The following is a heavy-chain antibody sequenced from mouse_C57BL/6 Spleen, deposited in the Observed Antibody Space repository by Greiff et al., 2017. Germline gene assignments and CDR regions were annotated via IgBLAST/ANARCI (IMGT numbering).Heavy chain of an antibody. D-gene: IGHD1-1*01. CDR2: IYPGDGDT. CDR1: GYAFSSSW. CDR3: ARCNYYGSSLYYFDY. Sequence: VQLQQSGPELVKPGASVKISCKASGYAFSSSWMNWVKQRPGKGLEWIGRIYPGDGDTNYNGKFKGKATLTADKSSSTAYMQLSSLTSEDSAVYFCARCNYYGSSLYYFDYWGQGTTLTVSS. V-gene: IGHV1-82*01. J-gene: IGHJ2*01.